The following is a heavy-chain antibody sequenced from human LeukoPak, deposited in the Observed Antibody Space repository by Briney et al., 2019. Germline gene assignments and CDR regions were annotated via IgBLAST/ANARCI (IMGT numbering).Heavy chain of an antibody. Sequence: SETLSLTCTVSGGSIRSYFWSWLRQPPGKGLEWIGYIWDTEITDYNPSLKSRVTISLDTSKNHFSLKLRSVTAADTALYFCARGLVLASDDAFDIWGQGTLVTVSS. V-gene: IGHV4-59*01. CDR1: GGSIRSYF. D-gene: IGHD2-15*01. CDR2: IWDTEIT. J-gene: IGHJ3*02. CDR3: ARGLVLASDDAFDI.